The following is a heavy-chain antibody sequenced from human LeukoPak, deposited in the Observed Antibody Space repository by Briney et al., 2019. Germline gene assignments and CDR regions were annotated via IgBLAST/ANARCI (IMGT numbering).Heavy chain of an antibody. J-gene: IGHJ6*03. CDR1: GYTFTSYF. D-gene: IGHD3-10*01. CDR3: ARAPRDYGSPKYYYYYMDV. V-gene: IGHV1-46*01. Sequence: ASVKVSCKASGYTFTSYFMHWVRQAPGQGLEWMGIINPSRGSTNYAQKFQGRVTITADESTSIVYMELSSLRSEDTAVYYCARAPRDYGSPKYYYYYMDVWGKGTTVTISS. CDR2: INPSRGST.